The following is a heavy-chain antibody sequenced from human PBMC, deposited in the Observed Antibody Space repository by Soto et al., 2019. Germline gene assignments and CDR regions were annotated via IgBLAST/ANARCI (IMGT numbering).Heavy chain of an antibody. CDR3: ARHFSVGHFDY. V-gene: IGHV4-34*01. Sequence: PSETLSLTCAVYGGSFSGYYWTWIRQPPGTGLEWIGEINHSGSTNYNPSLKSRVTISVDMSKNQFSLKLSSVTAADTAVYYCARHFSVGHFDYWGQGALVTVSS. J-gene: IGHJ4*02. CDR1: GGSFSGYY. CDR2: INHSGST.